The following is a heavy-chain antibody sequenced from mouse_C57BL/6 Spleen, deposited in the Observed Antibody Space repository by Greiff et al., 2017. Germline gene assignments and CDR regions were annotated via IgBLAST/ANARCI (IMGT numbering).Heavy chain of an antibody. V-gene: IGHV3-6*01. J-gene: IGHJ2*01. CDR3: ASGGLRRFDY. CDR2: ISYDGSN. Sequence: VQLQQSGPGLVKPSQSLSLTCSVTGYSITSGYYWNWIRQFPGNKLEWMGYISYDGSNNYNPSLKNRISITRDTSKNQFFLKLNSVTTEDTATYYCASGGLRRFDYWGQGTTLTVSS. CDR1: GYSITSGYY. D-gene: IGHD2-4*01.